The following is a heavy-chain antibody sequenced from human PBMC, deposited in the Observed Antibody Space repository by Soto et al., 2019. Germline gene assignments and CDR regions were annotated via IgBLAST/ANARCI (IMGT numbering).Heavy chain of an antibody. V-gene: IGHV3-7*01. J-gene: IGHJ3*02. CDR1: GFTFSSYW. Sequence: XGFLRLSCSASGFTFSSYWMSWVRQAPGKGLDWVANIKQDGSEKYYVDSVKGRFTISRDNAKNSLYLQMNSLRAEDTAVYYCARVDCLGYGILTGYCAFDIWGQGTMVTVSS. D-gene: IGHD3-9*01. CDR3: ARVDCLGYGILTGYCAFDI. CDR2: IKQDGSEK.